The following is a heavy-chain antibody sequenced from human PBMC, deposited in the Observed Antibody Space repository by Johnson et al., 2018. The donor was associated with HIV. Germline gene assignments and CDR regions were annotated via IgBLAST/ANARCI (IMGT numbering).Heavy chain of an antibody. V-gene: IGHV3-66*01. CDR3: GRGYSSGWSDGFDI. D-gene: IGHD6-19*01. CDR1: GFTVSSNY. J-gene: IGHJ3*02. CDR2: IYSGGSA. Sequence: VQLVESGGGLVQPGGSLRLSCAASGFTVSSNYMSWVRRAPGKGLEWVSVIYSGGSAYYADSVMGRFSISRDNAKNSLYLQMNSLRAEDTALYYCGRGYSSGWSDGFDIWGQGTMVTVSS.